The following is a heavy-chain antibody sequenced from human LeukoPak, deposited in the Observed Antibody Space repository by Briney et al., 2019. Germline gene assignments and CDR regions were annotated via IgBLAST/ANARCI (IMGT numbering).Heavy chain of an antibody. D-gene: IGHD2-15*01. CDR3: ARWVVAATMTN. Sequence: SETLSLTCTVSGGSISSYYWSWIRQPPGKGLEWIGYIYYSGSTNYNPSLKSRVTISVDTSKNQFSLKLSPVTAADTAVYYCARWVVAATMTNWGQGTLVTVSS. CDR1: GGSISSYY. CDR2: IYYSGST. J-gene: IGHJ4*02. V-gene: IGHV4-59*01.